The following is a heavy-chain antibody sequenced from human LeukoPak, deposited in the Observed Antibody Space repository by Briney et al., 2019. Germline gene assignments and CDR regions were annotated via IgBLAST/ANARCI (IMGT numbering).Heavy chain of an antibody. D-gene: IGHD3-3*01. CDR3: AKQKGTDWSGYWDYFDY. Sequence: PGGSLRLSCAASGFTFSDYYMSWIRQAPGKGLEWVSYISSSGSTIYYADSVKGRFTISRDNSKNTLYLQMNSLRAEDTAVYYCAKQKGTDWSGYWDYFDYWGQGTLVTVSS. V-gene: IGHV3-11*04. J-gene: IGHJ4*02. CDR2: ISSSGSTI. CDR1: GFTFSDYY.